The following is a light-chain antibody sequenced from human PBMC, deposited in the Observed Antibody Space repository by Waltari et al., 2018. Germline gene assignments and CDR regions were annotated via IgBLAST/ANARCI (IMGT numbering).Light chain of an antibody. CDR1: QSIGRS. V-gene: IGKV3-20*01. Sequence: EIMLTQSTGTLSLSPGERATLACRTSQSIGRSLAWYQQKPGQAPRLLIYGASSRATDIPDRFSGSGSGTDFSLTINRLEPEDSALYYCQHYVRLPVTFGQGTKVEIK. CDR2: GAS. J-gene: IGKJ1*01. CDR3: QHYVRLPVT.